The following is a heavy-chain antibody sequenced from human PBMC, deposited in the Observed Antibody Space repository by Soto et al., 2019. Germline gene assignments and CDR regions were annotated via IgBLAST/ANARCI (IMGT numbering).Heavy chain of an antibody. J-gene: IGHJ4*02. CDR1: GFTFSNAW. Sequence: GGSPRLSCAASGFTFSNAWMSWVRQAPGKGLEWVGRIKSKTDGGTTDYAAPVKGRFTTSKDDSKNTLYLHMNSLKTEDTAVYYWTPGRVEFDYWGQGTLVTVSS. V-gene: IGHV3-15*01. CDR2: IKSKTDGGTT. CDR3: TPGRVEFDY. D-gene: IGHD3-10*01.